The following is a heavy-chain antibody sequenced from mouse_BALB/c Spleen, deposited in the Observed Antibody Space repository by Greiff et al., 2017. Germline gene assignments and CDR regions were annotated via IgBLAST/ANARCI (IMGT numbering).Heavy chain of an antibody. CDR1: GYAFSSSW. J-gene: IGHJ2*01. CDR3: ARSGGGYDGDYFDY. V-gene: IGHV1-82*01. D-gene: IGHD2-2*01. Sequence: VQLQESGPELVKPGASVKISCKASGYAFSSSWMNWVTQRPGQGLEWIGRIYPGDGDTNYNGKFKGKATLTADKSSSTADMQLSSLTSVDSAVDFCARSGGGYDGDYFDYWGQGTTRTGAS. CDR2: IYPGDGDT.